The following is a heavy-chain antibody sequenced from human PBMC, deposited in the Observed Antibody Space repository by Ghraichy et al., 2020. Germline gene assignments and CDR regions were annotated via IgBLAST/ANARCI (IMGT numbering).Heavy chain of an antibody. CDR3: ERDLTTLPENI. D-gene: IGHD4-17*01. J-gene: IGHJ3*02. V-gene: IGHV3-48*02. CDR2: IISRGNTI. Sequence: VSYIISRGNTIYYADSVRGRFTISRDNAKNSRYLQMNSLRDGDTAVYYCERDLTTLPENIWGQGTLVTVSS.